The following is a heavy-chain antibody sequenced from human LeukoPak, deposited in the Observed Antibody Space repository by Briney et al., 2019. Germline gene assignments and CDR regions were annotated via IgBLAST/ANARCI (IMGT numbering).Heavy chain of an antibody. Sequence: ASVKVSCKASGYTFTSYGISWVRQVPGQGLEWMGWISAYNGNTNYAQKLQGRVTMTTDTSTSTAYMELRSLRSDDTAVYYCARGPMARGVITPPTVYGMDVWGQGTTVTVSS. CDR3: ARGPMARGVITPPTVYGMDV. CDR1: GYTFTSYG. CDR2: ISAYNGNT. V-gene: IGHV1-18*01. D-gene: IGHD3-10*01. J-gene: IGHJ6*02.